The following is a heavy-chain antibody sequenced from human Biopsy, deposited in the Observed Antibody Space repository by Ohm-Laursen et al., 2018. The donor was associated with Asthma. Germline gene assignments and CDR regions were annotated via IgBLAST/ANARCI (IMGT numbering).Heavy chain of an antibody. CDR1: GYTLNSAC. CDR3: ARAVDYSHYYGIDV. Sequence: ASVKVSCTPSGYTLNSACITWVRHAPGQGLEWMGWISVYNGNTKVTQKLKDRGTMITNTSTSTASMELRSLRADDTAVYFCARAVDYSHYYGIDVWGQGTTVTVS. D-gene: IGHD3-10*01. CDR2: ISVYNGNT. V-gene: IGHV1-18*01. J-gene: IGHJ6*02.